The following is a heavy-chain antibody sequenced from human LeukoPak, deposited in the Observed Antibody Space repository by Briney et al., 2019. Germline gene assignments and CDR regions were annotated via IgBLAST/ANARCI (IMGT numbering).Heavy chain of an antibody. CDR2: INPNSGGT. V-gene: IGHV1-2*02. CDR3: ARGPIVVVPAAISRESWFDH. J-gene: IGHJ5*02. D-gene: IGHD2-2*01. CDR1: GYTFTSYD. Sequence: ASVKVSCKASGYTFTSYDINWVRQAPGQGLEWMGWINPNSGGTNYAQKFQGRVSMTRDTSISTAYMELSRLRSDDTAVYYCARGPIVVVPAAISRESWFDHWGQGTLVTVSS.